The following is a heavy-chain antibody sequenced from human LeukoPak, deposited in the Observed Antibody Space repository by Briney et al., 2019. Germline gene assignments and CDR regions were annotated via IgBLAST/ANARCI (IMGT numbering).Heavy chain of an antibody. CDR3: ARGLSSGWVDY. Sequence: SETLSLTCAVYGGSFTPYYWTWIRQPPGKGLEWIGEVHHSGKTSYKLSLRSRLTISLDTSKNQFSLNLISVTAADTAVYYCARGLSSGWVDYWGQGTLVTVSS. J-gene: IGHJ4*02. V-gene: IGHV4-34*01. CDR1: GGSFTPYY. CDR2: VHHSGKT. D-gene: IGHD6-19*01.